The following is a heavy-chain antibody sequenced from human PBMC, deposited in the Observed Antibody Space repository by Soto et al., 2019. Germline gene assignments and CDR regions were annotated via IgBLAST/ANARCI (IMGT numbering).Heavy chain of an antibody. CDR3: ARGKGQPTWGGSSWYRGSWFDP. J-gene: IGHJ5*02. Sequence: QVQLQQWGAGLLKPSETLSLTCAVYGGSFSGYYWSWTRQPPGKGLAWIGEIKHSGSTNYNPSLKSRGTISVDTSKNKFYLKLSSVTAAETAVYYCARGKGQPTWGGSSWYRGSWFDPWGQGTLVTVSS. CDR1: GGSFSGYY. V-gene: IGHV4-34*01. CDR2: IKHSGST. D-gene: IGHD6-13*01.